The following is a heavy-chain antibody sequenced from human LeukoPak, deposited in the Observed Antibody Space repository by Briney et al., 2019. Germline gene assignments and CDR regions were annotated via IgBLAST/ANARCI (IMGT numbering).Heavy chain of an antibody. D-gene: IGHD1-14*01. CDR1: GGSISSGDYY. V-gene: IGHV4-30-4*08. J-gene: IGHJ3*02. Sequence: PSETLSLTCTVSGGSISSGDYYWSWIRQPPGKGLEWIGYIYYSGSTYYNPSLKSRVTISVDTSKNQFSLKLSSVTAADTAVYYCASSSTPGAFDIWGQGTMVTVSS. CDR3: ASSSTPGAFDI. CDR2: IYYSGST.